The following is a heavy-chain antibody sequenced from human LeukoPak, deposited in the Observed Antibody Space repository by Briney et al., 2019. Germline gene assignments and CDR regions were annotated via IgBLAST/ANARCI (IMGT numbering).Heavy chain of an antibody. J-gene: IGHJ4*02. CDR1: GGSISSSSYY. V-gene: IGHV4-39*01. Sequence: PSETLSLTCTVSGGSISSSSYYWGWIRQPPGKGLEWIGSIYYSGSTYYNPSLKSRVTISVDTSKNQFSLKLSSVTAADTAVYYCARCLPLSYYFDYWGQGTPVTVSS. D-gene: IGHD5/OR15-5a*01. CDR3: ARCLPLSYYFDY. CDR2: IYYSGST.